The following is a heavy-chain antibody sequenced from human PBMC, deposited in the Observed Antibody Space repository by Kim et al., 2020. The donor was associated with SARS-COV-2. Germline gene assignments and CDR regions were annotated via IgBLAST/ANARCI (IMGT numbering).Heavy chain of an antibody. V-gene: IGHV3-30*04. CDR3: ARSDRIQLWLTYYYYGMDV. D-gene: IGHD5-18*01. CDR1: GFTFSSYA. Sequence: GGSLRLSCAASGFTFSSYAMHWVRQAPGKGLEWVAVISYDGSNKYYADSVKGRFTISRDNSKNTLYLQMNSLRAEDTAVYYCARSDRIQLWLTYYYYGMDVWAQGTTVTVSS. CDR2: ISYDGSNK. J-gene: IGHJ6*02.